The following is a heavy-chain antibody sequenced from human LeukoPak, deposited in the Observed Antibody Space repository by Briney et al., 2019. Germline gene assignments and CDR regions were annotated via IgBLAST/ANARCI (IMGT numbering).Heavy chain of an antibody. J-gene: IGHJ4*02. CDR2: IKQEGSEK. CDR3: ARLREIPVFGVVTKSTSYFDY. Sequence: GGSLRLSCAASGFTFSSYWMSWVRQAPGKGLEWVANIKQEGSEKYYVDSVKGRFTISRDNAKTSLYLQMHSLRAEETAVYYCARLREIPVFGVVTKSTSYFDYWGQGTLVTVSS. CDR1: GFTFSSYW. D-gene: IGHD3-3*01. V-gene: IGHV3-7*01.